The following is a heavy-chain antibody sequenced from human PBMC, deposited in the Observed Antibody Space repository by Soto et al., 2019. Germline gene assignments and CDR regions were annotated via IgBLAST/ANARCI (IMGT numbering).Heavy chain of an antibody. D-gene: IGHD6-13*01. Sequence: PGGSLRLSCAASGFTFSNGWMSLVRQAPGKGLEWVGRIKRKADCGATDYAAPVKGRFTISRDDSRNAVYLQMNSLKAQDTAVNHCSTDRGIALHPLFAWRGQGTFVTVSS. CDR2: IKRKADCGAT. CDR1: GFTFSNGW. J-gene: IGHJ4*02. V-gene: IGHV3-15*01. CDR3: STDRGIALHPLFAW.